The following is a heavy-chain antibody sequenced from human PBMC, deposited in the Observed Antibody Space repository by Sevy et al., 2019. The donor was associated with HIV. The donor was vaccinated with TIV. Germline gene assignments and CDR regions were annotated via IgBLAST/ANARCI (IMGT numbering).Heavy chain of an antibody. V-gene: IGHV3-11*01. Sequence: GGSLRLSCAASGFTFSDYYMSWIRQAPGKGLEWVSYISSSVSTIYYADSVKGRFTISRENAKNSLYLQMNSLRAEDTAVYYCAREGTIFGVVTYGMDVWGNGTTVTVSS. CDR3: AREGTIFGVVTYGMDV. D-gene: IGHD3-3*01. CDR2: ISSSVSTI. CDR1: GFTFSDYY. J-gene: IGHJ6*04.